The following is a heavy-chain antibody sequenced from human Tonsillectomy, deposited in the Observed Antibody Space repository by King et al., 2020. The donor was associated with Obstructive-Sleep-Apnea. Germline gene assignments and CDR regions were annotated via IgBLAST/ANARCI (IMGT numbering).Heavy chain of an antibody. Sequence: VQLVESGAEVKKPGESLKISCKGSGYSLTNYLMGWVRQVSGKGLEWMGIIYPGDSDTRYSPSFQSQVTISAAKSISTAYLPWGSLKASYTAKYYCAIHYGSGGYYNPGGYFDYWGQGTLVTVSS. D-gene: IGHD3-10*01. V-gene: IGHV5-51*01. CDR3: AIHYGSGGYYNPGGYFDY. CDR1: GYSLTNYL. CDR2: IYPGDSDT. J-gene: IGHJ4*02.